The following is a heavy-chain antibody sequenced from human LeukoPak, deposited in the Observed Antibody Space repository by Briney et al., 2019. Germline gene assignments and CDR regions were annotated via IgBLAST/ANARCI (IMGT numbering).Heavy chain of an antibody. CDR1: GFTFSSYA. CDR3: AKAFTMIVVVITSDFDS. D-gene: IGHD3-22*01. J-gene: IGHJ4*02. CDR2: ISGSGGST. Sequence: GGSLRLSCAASGFTFSSYAMSWVRQAPGKGLEGVSAISGSGGSTYYADSVKGRFTISRDNSKNTLYLQMNSLRAEDTAVYYCAKAFTMIVVVITSDFDSWGQGNLVTVSS. V-gene: IGHV3-23*01.